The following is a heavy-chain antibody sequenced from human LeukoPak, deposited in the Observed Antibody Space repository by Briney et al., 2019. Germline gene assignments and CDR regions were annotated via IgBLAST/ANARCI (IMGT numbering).Heavy chain of an antibody. D-gene: IGHD2-2*01. J-gene: IGHJ6*02. Sequence: GGSLRLSCAASGFTFSSYWMNWARQAPGKGLEWVASINHNGNVNYYVDSVKGRFTISRDNSKNTLYLQMNSLRAEDTAVYYCAKEGDCSSTSCYGMDVWGQGTTVTVSS. V-gene: IGHV3-7*01. CDR2: INHNGNVN. CDR1: GFTFSSYW. CDR3: AKEGDCSSTSCYGMDV.